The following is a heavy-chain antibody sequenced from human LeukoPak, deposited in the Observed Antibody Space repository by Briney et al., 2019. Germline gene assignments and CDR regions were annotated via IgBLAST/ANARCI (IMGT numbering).Heavy chain of an antibody. D-gene: IGHD6-19*01. Sequence: SETLSLTCIVSGGSISSYYWSWIRQPPGKGLEWIGYIYYSGSTNYNPSLKSRVTISVDTSKNQFSLKLSSVTAADTAVYYCAIYREDSSGWFYFDYWGQGTLVTVSS. V-gene: IGHV4-59*01. J-gene: IGHJ4*02. CDR1: GGSISSYY. CDR2: IYYSGST. CDR3: AIYREDSSGWFYFDY.